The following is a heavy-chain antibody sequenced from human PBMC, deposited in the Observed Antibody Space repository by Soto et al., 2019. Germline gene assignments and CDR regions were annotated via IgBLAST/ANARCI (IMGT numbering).Heavy chain of an antibody. D-gene: IGHD2-2*02. V-gene: IGHV4-39*01. J-gene: IGHJ4*02. CDR3: PRPIYLIWGFDY. CDR1: GGSISSSSYY. CDR2: IYYSGST. Sequence: QLQLQESGPGLVKPSETLSLTCTVSGGSISSSSYYWGWIRQPPGKGLEWIGSIYYSGSTYYNPSLKRRVTISVDTSTNQFSLKLSAVTAADTAVYYCPRPIYLIWGFDYWGQGTLVTVSS.